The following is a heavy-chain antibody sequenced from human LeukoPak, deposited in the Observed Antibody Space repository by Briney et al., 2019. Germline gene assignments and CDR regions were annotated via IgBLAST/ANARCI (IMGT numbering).Heavy chain of an antibody. CDR3: ARGMGVDP. J-gene: IGHJ5*02. D-gene: IGHD1-26*01. Sequence: SQTLSLTCTVSGGSISSGGYYWSWIRQPPGKGLEWIGYIYHSGSTNYNPSLKSRVAISVDTSKNQFSLKLSSVTAADTAVYYCARGMGVDPWGQGTLVTVSS. CDR1: GGSISSGGYY. V-gene: IGHV4-30-2*01. CDR2: IYHSGST.